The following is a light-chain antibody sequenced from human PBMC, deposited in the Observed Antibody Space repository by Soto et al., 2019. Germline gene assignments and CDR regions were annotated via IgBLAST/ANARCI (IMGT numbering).Light chain of an antibody. V-gene: IGKV3-15*01. Sequence: EIVMTQSPATLSVSPGERATLSCRASQSVSSNLAWYQQKPGQAPRLLIYGASTRATGIPARFSGSGSGTEFTLTISRLQYEDFAVYYCQQYNNWPPRAWTFGQGTKVEIK. CDR1: QSVSSN. CDR3: QQYNNWPPRAWT. J-gene: IGKJ1*01. CDR2: GAS.